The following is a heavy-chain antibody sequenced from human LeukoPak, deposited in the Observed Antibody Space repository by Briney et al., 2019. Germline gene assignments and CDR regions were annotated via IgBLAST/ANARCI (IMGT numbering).Heavy chain of an antibody. V-gene: IGHV3-23*01. CDR3: VTLRGQGLNY. CDR2: ISGSGGST. J-gene: IGHJ4*02. Sequence: GGSLRLSCAASGFTFSSYAMSWVRQAPGKGLEWVSAISGSGGSTYYADSVQGRFTITRDNSKDTLYLQMNSLRAEDTAVYYCVTLRGQGLNYWGQGPLVTVSS. CDR1: GFTFSSYA. D-gene: IGHD3-16*01.